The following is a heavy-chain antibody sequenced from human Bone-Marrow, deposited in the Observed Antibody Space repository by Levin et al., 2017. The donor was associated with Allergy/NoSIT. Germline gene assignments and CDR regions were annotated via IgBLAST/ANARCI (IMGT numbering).Heavy chain of an antibody. V-gene: IGHV1-18*01. CDR2: ISTYNGNT. Sequence: ASVKVSCKASGYTFTNYGISWVRQAPGQGLEWMGWISTYNGNTIYAPKFQARLTMTTDTSTSTAYMELRSLRSDDTALYYCARLYCSSTNCHEPPSFYYYFYMDVWGEGTTVTVSS. CDR3: ARLYCSSTNCHEPPSFYYYFYMDV. J-gene: IGHJ6*03. D-gene: IGHD2-2*01. CDR1: GYTFTNYG.